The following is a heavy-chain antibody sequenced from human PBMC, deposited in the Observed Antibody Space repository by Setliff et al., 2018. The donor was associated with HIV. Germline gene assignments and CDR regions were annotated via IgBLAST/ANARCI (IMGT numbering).Heavy chain of an antibody. CDR2: IYYIGTT. J-gene: IGHJ2*01. V-gene: IGHV4-39*02. CDR3: ARLASTRDWYFDL. CDR1: GGSISNSNYY. Sequence: ETLSLTCTVSGGSISNSNYYWGWIRQPPGKGLEWVGSIYYIGTTYYNPSLKSRVTTSIDTSKNDFSLKLTSVTAADTAMYYCARLASTRDWYFDLWGRGTLVTVSS.